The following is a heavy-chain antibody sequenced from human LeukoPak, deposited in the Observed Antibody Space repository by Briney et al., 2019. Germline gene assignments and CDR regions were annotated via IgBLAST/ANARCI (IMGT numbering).Heavy chain of an antibody. V-gene: IGHV1-69*04. CDR2: IIPILAIA. D-gene: IGHD3-22*01. CDR3: ARDLFGDYYDSSGYFFY. Sequence: ASVKVSCKASGGTFSSYAISRVRQAPGQGLEWMGRIIPILAIANYAQKFQGRVTITADKSASTAHMELSSLRSEDTAVYYCARDLFGDYYDSSGYFFYWGQGTLVTVSS. J-gene: IGHJ4*02. CDR1: GGTFSSYA.